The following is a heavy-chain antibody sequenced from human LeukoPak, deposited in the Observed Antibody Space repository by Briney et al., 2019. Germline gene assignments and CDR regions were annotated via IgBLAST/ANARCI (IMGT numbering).Heavy chain of an antibody. CDR2: ISGGGGST. CDR3: ARDPYSGAYGDTYYYYMDV. V-gene: IGHV3-23*01. Sequence: GGSLRLSCTASGFSFSTYAMNWVRQAPGKGLEWVSTISGGGGSTFYADSVKGRFTISRDNARNSLYLQMNSLTAEDTAVYYCARDPYSGAYGDTYYYYMDVWGKGTTVTISS. CDR1: GFSFSTYA. J-gene: IGHJ6*03. D-gene: IGHD1-26*01.